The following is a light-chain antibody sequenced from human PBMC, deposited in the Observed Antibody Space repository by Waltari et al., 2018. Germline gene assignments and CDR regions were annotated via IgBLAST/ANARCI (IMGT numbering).Light chain of an antibody. V-gene: IGKV3-15*01. CDR1: QPVSSS. CDR2: GAS. CDR3: HQYNDWLKT. J-gene: IGKJ1*01. Sequence: DIVLTQSPATLSVSPGERATLSCRCSQPVSSSLAWYQHKPGQAPRLLIYGASTRATGIPARFSGTGSGTEFTLTINSLQSEDFAVYYCHQYNDWLKTFGQGTKVEI.